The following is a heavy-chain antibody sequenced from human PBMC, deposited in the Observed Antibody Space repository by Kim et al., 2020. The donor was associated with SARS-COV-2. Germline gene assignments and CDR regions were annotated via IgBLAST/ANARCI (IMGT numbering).Heavy chain of an antibody. CDR1: GGSISSGGYY. CDR3: ARDSAGMLRGYSYGDPYYGMDV. D-gene: IGHD5-18*01. CDR2: IYYSGST. Sequence: SETLSLTCTVSGGSISSGGYYWSWIRQHPGKGLEWIGYIYYSGSTYYNPSLKSRVTISVDTSKNQFSLKLSSVTAADTAVYYCARDSAGMLRGYSYGDPYYGMDVWGQGTTVTVSS. J-gene: IGHJ6*02. V-gene: IGHV4-31*03.